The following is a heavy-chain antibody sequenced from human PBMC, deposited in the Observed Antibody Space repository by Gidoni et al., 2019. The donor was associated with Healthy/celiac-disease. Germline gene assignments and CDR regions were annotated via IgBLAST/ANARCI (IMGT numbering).Heavy chain of an antibody. J-gene: IGHJ1*01. V-gene: IGHV5-10-1*03. CDR1: GYSFTSYW. D-gene: IGHD3-22*01. Sequence: EVQLVQSGAEVKKPGESLRISCKGSGYSFTSYWISWGRQMPGKGLEWMGRIDPSDSYTNYSPSFQGHVTISADKSISTAYLQWSSLKASDTAMYYCARHAYYYDSSGYYLSGEYFQHWGQGTLVTVSS. CDR3: ARHAYYYDSSGYYLSGEYFQH. CDR2: IDPSDSYT.